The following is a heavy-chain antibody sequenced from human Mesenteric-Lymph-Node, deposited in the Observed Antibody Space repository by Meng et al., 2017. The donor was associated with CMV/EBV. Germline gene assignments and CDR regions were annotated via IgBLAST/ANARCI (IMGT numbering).Heavy chain of an antibody. Sequence: GESLKISCAASGFTFSDYGMHWVRQAPGKGLEWVAVIWYDGSNKYYSDSVQGRFTISRDNSKNTLYLQMNSLGVEDTAVYYCAKDLVDTAMVAPLDRWGQGTLVTVSS. CDR1: GFTFSDYG. J-gene: IGHJ5*02. CDR3: AKDLVDTAMVAPLDR. V-gene: IGHV3-33*06. CDR2: IWYDGSNK. D-gene: IGHD5-18*01.